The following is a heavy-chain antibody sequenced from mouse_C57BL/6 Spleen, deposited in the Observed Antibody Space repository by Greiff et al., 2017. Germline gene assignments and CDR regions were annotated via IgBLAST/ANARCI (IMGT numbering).Heavy chain of an antibody. Sequence: EVKLMESGEGLVKPGGSLKLSCAASGFTFSSYAMSWVRQTPEKRLEWVAYISSGGDYIYYADTVKGRFTISRDNARNTLYLQMSSLKSEDTAMYYCTRGYDYDVAYWGQGTLVTVSA. D-gene: IGHD2-4*01. CDR1: GFTFSSYA. J-gene: IGHJ3*01. CDR2: ISSGGDYI. V-gene: IGHV5-9-1*02. CDR3: TRGYDYDVAY.